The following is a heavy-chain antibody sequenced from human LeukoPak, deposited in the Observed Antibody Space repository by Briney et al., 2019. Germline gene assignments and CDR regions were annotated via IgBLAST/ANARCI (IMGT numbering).Heavy chain of an antibody. J-gene: IGHJ1*01. V-gene: IGHV3-7*04. Sequence: GGSLRLSCAASGFTFSSFWMSWVRQAPGKGLEWVANIKQDGSEKYYVDSVKGRFTISRDNAKNSLFLQMSSLRAEDTAVYYCARGGAGGGYFPTWGQGILVIVSS. CDR3: ARGGAGGGYFPT. D-gene: IGHD3-16*01. CDR1: GFTFSSFW. CDR2: IKQDGSEK.